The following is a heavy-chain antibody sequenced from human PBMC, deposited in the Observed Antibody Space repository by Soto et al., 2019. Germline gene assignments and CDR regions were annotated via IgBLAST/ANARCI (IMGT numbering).Heavy chain of an antibody. V-gene: IGHV3-48*02. J-gene: IGHJ4*02. Sequence: EVHLVESGGGLVQPGGSLRLSCAASGFTFSSYSLNWVRQAPGKGLEWVSYITGSGTTVYYADSVRGRFTISRDNAKNSLYLQMNSLRDDDTAVYYCARGSSNWAYYFDFWGQGTLVTLPS. D-gene: IGHD6-13*01. CDR3: ARGSSNWAYYFDF. CDR2: ITGSGTTV. CDR1: GFTFSSYS.